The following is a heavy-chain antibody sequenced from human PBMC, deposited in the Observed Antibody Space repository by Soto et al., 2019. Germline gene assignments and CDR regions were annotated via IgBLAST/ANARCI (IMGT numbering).Heavy chain of an antibody. CDR3: AKDSDIVVVVAAPFDY. CDR1: GFTFSSYA. Sequence: EVQLLESGGGLVQPGGSLRLSCAASGFTFSSYAMSWVRQAPGKGLEWVSAISGSGGSTYYADSVKGRFTISRDNSKNTLYLQMNSLRAEDTAVYYCAKDSDIVVVVAAPFDYWGQGNLVTASS. V-gene: IGHV3-23*01. D-gene: IGHD2-15*01. CDR2: ISGSGGST. J-gene: IGHJ4*02.